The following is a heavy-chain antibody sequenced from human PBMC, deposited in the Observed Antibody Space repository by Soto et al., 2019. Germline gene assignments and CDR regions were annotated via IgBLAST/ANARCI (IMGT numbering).Heavy chain of an antibody. CDR3: GRGWDYYDSSGYSRPYDVFDI. CDR2: IYYSGST. D-gene: IGHD3-22*01. J-gene: IGHJ3*02. Sequence: QPPGKGLEWIGYIYYSGSTNYNPSLKSRVTISLDTSKNQFSLKLSSVTAADTAVYYFGRGWDYYDSSGYSRPYDVFDIWGKGTLVPVSS. V-gene: IGHV4-59*01.